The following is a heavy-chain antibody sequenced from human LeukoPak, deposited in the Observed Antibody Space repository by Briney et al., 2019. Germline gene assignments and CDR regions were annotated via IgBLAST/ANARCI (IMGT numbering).Heavy chain of an antibody. Sequence: PGGSLRLSCAASGFTFSSYAMSWVRQAPGKGLEWVSVIYSGGSTYYADSVKGRFTISRDNSKNTLYLQMNSLRAEDTAVYYCASDAGYYGSGSYDVFVYWGQGTLVTVSS. J-gene: IGHJ4*02. V-gene: IGHV3-66*01. CDR1: GFTFSSYA. CDR3: ASDAGYYGSGSYDVFVY. D-gene: IGHD3-10*01. CDR2: IYSGGST.